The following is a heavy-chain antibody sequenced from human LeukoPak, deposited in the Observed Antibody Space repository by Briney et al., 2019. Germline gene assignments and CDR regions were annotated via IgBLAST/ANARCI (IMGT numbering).Heavy chain of an antibody. J-gene: IGHJ4*02. V-gene: IGHV3-23*01. Sequence: PGGSLRLSCAASGFTFSSYAMSWVRQAPGKGLEWVSAISGSGGSTYYADSVKGRFTISRDNSKNTLYLQMNSLRAEDTAVYYCAVQITMIVVVPYFDYWGQGTLVTVSS. CDR1: GFTFSSYA. D-gene: IGHD3-22*01. CDR2: ISGSGGST. CDR3: AVQITMIVVVPYFDY.